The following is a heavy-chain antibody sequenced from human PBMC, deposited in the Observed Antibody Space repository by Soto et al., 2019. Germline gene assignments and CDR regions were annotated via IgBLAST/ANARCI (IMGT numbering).Heavy chain of an antibody. CDR2: IYYSGST. J-gene: IGHJ6*02. D-gene: IGHD2-15*01. V-gene: IGHV4-61*01. CDR1: GGSVSSGSYY. CDR3: ARDKKVARYYGMDV. Sequence: QVQLQESGPGLVKPSETLSLTCTVSGGSVSSGSYYWSWIRQPPGKGLEWIGYIYYSGSTNYNPSLKSRFTISVDTSKNQFSLKLSSVTAADTAVYYCARDKKVARYYGMDVWGQGTTVTVSS.